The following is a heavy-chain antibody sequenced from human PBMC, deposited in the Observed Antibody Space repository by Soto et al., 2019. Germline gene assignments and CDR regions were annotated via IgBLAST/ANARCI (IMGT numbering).Heavy chain of an antibody. CDR1: GFSLSNARMG. D-gene: IGHD3-22*01. V-gene: IGHV2-26*01. J-gene: IGHJ4*02. CDR3: ARTSDYYDSSGPLPFDY. CDR2: IFSNDEK. Sequence: QVTLKESGPVLVKPTETLTLTYTVSGFSLSNARMGVSWIRQPPGKALEWLAHIFSNDEKSYSTSLKSRLTISKDTSKSQVVLTMTNMDPVDTATYYCARTSDYYDSSGPLPFDYWGQGTLVTVSS.